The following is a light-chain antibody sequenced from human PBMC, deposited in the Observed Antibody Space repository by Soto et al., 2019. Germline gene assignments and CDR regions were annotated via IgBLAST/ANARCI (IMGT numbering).Light chain of an antibody. V-gene: IGKV3-11*01. J-gene: IGKJ5*01. CDR3: QQRSNWIT. CDR1: QSVSSSY. Sequence: EIVLTQSPAILSLSPGERATLSCRASQSVSSSYLAWYQQKPGQAPRLLIYDASNRATGIPARFSGSGSGTDFTLTISSLEPEDFAVYYCQQRSNWITFGQGTRLEI. CDR2: DAS.